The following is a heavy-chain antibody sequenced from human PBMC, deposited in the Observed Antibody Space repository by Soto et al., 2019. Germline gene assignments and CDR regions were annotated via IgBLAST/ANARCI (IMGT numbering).Heavy chain of an antibody. CDR1: GFTFSSYG. J-gene: IGHJ3*02. Sequence: QVQLVESGGGVVQPGRSLRLSCAASGFTFSSYGMHWVRQAPGKGLEWVAAIWYDGSNKYYADSVKGRFITSRDNSKNVLYLQTTSLRDDATAVYYCARDRESGSYYVLNQEVVDIWGHGKMATVSS. V-gene: IGHV3-33*01. CDR3: ARDRESGSYYVLNQEVVDI. D-gene: IGHD1-26*01. CDR2: IWYDGSNK.